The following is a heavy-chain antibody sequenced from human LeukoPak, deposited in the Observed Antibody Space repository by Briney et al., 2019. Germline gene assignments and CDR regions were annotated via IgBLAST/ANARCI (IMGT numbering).Heavy chain of an antibody. CDR2: IHYSGST. V-gene: IGHV4-39*01. Sequence: PSETLSLTCNVSGGSISSSSFHWGWIRQPPGKGLEWIGSIHYSGSTYYTPSLKSRVTISVDTSKNQFSLKLSSVTAADTAVYSCYTYGLALEYSQHWGQGTLVTVSS. CDR3: YTYGLALEYSQH. CDR1: GGSISSSSFH. D-gene: IGHD3-10*01. J-gene: IGHJ1*01.